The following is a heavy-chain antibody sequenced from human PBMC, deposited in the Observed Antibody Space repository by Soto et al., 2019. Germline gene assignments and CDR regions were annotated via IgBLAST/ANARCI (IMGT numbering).Heavy chain of an antibody. J-gene: IGHJ4*02. V-gene: IGHV4-61*01. CDR3: ARGPRLSSLTGYHKHFSRRSDY. D-gene: IGHD3-9*01. CDR1: GGSVSSGSYY. CDR2: IYYSGST. Sequence: SETLSLTCTVSGGSVSSGSYYWSWIRQPPGKGLEWIGYIYYSGSTNYNPSLKSRVTISVDTSKNQFSLKLSSVTAADTAVYYCARGPRLSSLTGYHKHFSRRSDYWGQGTLVTVSS.